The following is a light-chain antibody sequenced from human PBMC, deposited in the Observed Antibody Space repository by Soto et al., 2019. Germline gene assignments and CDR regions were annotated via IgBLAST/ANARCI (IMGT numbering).Light chain of an antibody. J-gene: IGKJ5*01. CDR3: QQYNSYSIT. CDR1: QSISNW. Sequence: DIQLTQSPSFLSASVGDTVTITSRAIQSISNWLAWYQQKPGTAPKVXIYHASNLHSGVPSRFSGSGSGTEFTLTISSLQPDDFATYYCQQYNSYSITFGQGTRLEIK. CDR2: HAS. V-gene: IGKV1-5*01.